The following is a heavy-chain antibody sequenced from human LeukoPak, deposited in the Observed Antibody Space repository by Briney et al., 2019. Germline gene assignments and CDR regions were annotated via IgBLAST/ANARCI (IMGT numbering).Heavy chain of an antibody. Sequence: GGSLRLSCAASGFTFSSYGMHWVRQAPGKGLEWVAVIWYDGSRKYYGESVKGRFTISRDNSKNTLYLQMNSLRAEDTAVYYCARDPTAYYDSSGYHLNTIDFRGQGTLVTVSS. D-gene: IGHD3-22*01. CDR1: GFTFSSYG. CDR3: ARDPTAYYDSSGYHLNTIDF. V-gene: IGHV3-33*01. CDR2: IWYDGSRK. J-gene: IGHJ4*02.